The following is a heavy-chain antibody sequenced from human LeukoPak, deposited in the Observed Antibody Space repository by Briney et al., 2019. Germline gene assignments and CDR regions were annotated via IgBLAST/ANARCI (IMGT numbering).Heavy chain of an antibody. Sequence: PGGSLRLSCAASGFTFNNFAINWVRRAPGKGLEWVSGISDDGGSTNYADSVKGRFSVSRDNSKNTLFLQMNSLRAEDTAVYYCAKTTRPLGALDYRGQGTLVTVSS. CDR1: GFTFNNFA. CDR2: ISDDGGST. J-gene: IGHJ4*02. D-gene: IGHD1-26*01. CDR3: AKTTRPLGALDY. V-gene: IGHV3-23*01.